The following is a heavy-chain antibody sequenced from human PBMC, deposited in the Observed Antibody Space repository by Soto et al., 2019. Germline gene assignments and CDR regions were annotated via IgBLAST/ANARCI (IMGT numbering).Heavy chain of an antibody. J-gene: IGHJ6*02. CDR1: GYTFTSYG. V-gene: IGHV1-18*01. CDR3: ARVLEYSSSYDTYYYGMDV. CDR2: ISAYNGNT. Sequence: ASVKVSCKASGYTFTSYGISWVRQAPGQGLEWMGWISAYNGNTNYAQKLQGRVTMTTDTSTSTAYMELRSLRSDDTAVYYCARVLEYSSSYDTYYYGMDVRGQGTTVTVSS. D-gene: IGHD6-6*01.